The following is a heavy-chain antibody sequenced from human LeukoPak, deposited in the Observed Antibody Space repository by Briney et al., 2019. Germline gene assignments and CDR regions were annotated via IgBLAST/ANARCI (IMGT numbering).Heavy chain of an antibody. J-gene: IGHJ6*02. Sequence: GGSLRLSCAASGFSFSSYEMTWVRQAPGKGLEWVSSISSGSTYIYYADSVKGRFTISRDNAKNSLYLQMNSLRAEDTAVYYCARERNYYYDMDVWGQGTTVTVSS. CDR1: GFSFSSYE. CDR3: ARERNYYYDMDV. CDR2: ISSGSTYI. V-gene: IGHV3-21*01.